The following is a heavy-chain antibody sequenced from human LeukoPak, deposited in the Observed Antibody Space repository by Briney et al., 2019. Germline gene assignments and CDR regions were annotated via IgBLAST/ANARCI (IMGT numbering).Heavy chain of an antibody. Sequence: SETLSLTCTVSGDSINSNYWSWIRQPPGKGLEWIGFIYYSGNTNYNPSLKSRVTISVDTSKNQFSLDLRSVTAADTAVYYCARDAGELLFHFDYWGQGTLVTVSS. V-gene: IGHV4-59*01. CDR3: ARDAGELLFHFDY. CDR2: IYYSGNT. J-gene: IGHJ4*02. D-gene: IGHD3-10*01. CDR1: GDSINSNY.